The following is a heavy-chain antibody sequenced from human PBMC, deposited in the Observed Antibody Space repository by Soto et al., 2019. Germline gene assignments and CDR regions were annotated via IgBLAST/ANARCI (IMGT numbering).Heavy chain of an antibody. CDR2: IRSKAYGGTS. V-gene: IGHV3-49*04. CDR3: TRASYCGGDCYIPYSFDY. D-gene: IGHD2-21*02. J-gene: IGHJ4*02. CDR1: GFTFGDYA. Sequence: GGSLRLSCTASGFTFGDYAMSWVRQAPGKGLEWVGFIRSKAYGGTSEYAASVKGRFTISRDDSKSIAYLQMNSLKTEDTAVYYCTRASYCGGDCYIPYSFDYWCQGPLVTVSS.